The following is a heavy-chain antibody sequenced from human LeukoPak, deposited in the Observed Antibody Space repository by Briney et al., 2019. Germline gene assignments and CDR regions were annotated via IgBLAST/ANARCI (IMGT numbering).Heavy chain of an antibody. J-gene: IGHJ4*02. CDR3: AREHRGAGATVDY. V-gene: IGHV3-74*03. CDR1: GFTFSSHW. D-gene: IGHD1-26*01. CDR2: IESDGSTK. Sequence: GGPLRLSCAASGFTFSSHWMHWVRQAPGKGLVWVSRIESDGSTKMYADSVRGRFTISRDNAKNTLYLQMNSLRAEDTAIYYCAREHRGAGATVDYWGQGTLDTVSS.